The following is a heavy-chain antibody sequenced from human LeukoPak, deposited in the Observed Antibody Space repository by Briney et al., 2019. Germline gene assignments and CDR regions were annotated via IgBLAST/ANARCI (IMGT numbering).Heavy chain of an antibody. D-gene: IGHD3-10*01. CDR1: GFTFSSYW. CDR2: INSDGNST. Sequence: GGSLRLSCAASGFTFSSYWMHWVRQVPGKGLVWVSRINSDGNSTSYADSVKGRFTTSRDNAKNTLYVQMNSLRAEDTAVYYCSTGSGHAFDIWGRGTMVTVS. V-gene: IGHV3-74*01. CDR3: STGSGHAFDI. J-gene: IGHJ3*02.